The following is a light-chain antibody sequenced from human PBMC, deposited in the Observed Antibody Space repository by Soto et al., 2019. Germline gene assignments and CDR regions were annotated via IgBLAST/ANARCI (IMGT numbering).Light chain of an antibody. CDR3: QQYHRWPPLT. CDR2: GAS. J-gene: IGKJ4*01. CDR1: QSIDND. V-gene: IGKV3-15*01. Sequence: EIVMTQSPATLSVSPGERATLSCRASQSIDNDLAWYQQNPGQAPRLLIYGASTRATGIPVRFSGSGSGTLVTLTISGLRSEDLAVYYCQQYHRWPPLTFGGGTKVEIK.